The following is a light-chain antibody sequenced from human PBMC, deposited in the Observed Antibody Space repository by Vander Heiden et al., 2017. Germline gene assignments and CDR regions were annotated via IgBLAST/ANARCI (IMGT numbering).Light chain of an antibody. CDR3: RVCDFMSTLAV. J-gene: IGLJ2*01. CDR1: NERTRE. Sequence: CGGDNERTREVPWYEQRPGKGPVLVVHGDGIRPSGIAVRLAGARSVNTATLTVAGVHAEDAADYYCRVCDFMSTLAVFGGGTKLTVL. CDR2: GDG. V-gene: IGLV3-9*01.